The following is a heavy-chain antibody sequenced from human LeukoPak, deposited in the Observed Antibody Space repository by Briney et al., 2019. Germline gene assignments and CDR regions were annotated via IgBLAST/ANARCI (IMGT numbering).Heavy chain of an antibody. J-gene: IGHJ4*02. V-gene: IGHV1-18*01. D-gene: IGHD3-22*01. Sequence: AAVNVTCKSSGYTFTSYGISWLRQAPGQGLELMGWISAYNDNTNYAQKLQGRVTMTTDTYTSTAYMELRSLTSEETGVYYCARGTVSGYEGSAGWGEARLVT. CDR1: GYTFTSYG. CDR2: ISAYNDNT. CDR3: ARGTVSGYEGSAG.